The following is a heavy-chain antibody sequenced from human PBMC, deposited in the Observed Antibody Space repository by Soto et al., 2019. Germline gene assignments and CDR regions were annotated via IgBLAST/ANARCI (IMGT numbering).Heavy chain of an antibody. CDR2: ISSNGGST. Sequence: GGSLRLSCSASGFTFSSYAMHWVRQAPGKGLENVSAISSNGGSTYYADSVKGRFTISRDNSKNTLYLQMSSLRAEDTSVYYCVKSHFDWLLSSWFDPWGQGTLVTVSS. D-gene: IGHD3-9*01. J-gene: IGHJ5*02. CDR1: GFTFSSYA. V-gene: IGHV3-64D*08. CDR3: VKSHFDWLLSSWFDP.